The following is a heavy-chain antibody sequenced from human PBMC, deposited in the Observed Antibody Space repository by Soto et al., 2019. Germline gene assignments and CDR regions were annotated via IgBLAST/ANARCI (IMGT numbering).Heavy chain of an antibody. V-gene: IGHV1-69*01. CDR1: GGTFSSYA. J-gene: IGHJ6*02. Sequence: QVQLVQSAAEVKKPGSSVKVSCKASGGTFSSYAISWVRQAPGQGLEWMGGIIPIFGTATYAQKFQGRVTITADESTSTAYMELSSLRSEDTAVYYCARGDLWFGESRGPNYYCYGMDVWGQGTTVTVSS. CDR3: ARGDLWFGESRGPNYYCYGMDV. D-gene: IGHD3-10*01. CDR2: IIPIFGTA.